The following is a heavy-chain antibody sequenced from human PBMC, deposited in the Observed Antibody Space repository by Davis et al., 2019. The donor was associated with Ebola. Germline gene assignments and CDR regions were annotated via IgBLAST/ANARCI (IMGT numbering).Heavy chain of an antibody. CDR2: ISVSGDVT. V-gene: IGHV3-23*01. CDR1: GFTFNMHA. J-gene: IGHJ4*02. Sequence: GESLKISCAASGFTFNMHAMTWVRQAPGKGLEWVSSISVSGDVTYYADSVKGRFTISRDFSKNTLYLQMNSLRADDTAVYYCAKDGSSGTWDYWGQGTLVTVSS. D-gene: IGHD6-19*01. CDR3: AKDGSSGTWDY.